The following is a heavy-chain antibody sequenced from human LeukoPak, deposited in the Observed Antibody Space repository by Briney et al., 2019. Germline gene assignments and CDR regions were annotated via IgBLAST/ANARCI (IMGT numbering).Heavy chain of an antibody. Sequence: GGSLRLSWAASGFTFSSYAMSWVRQAPGKGLEWVSAISGSGGSTYYADSVKGRFTISRDNSKNPLCLQMNSLRAEDTAVYYCANTYDFWSGYYPFDYWGQGTLVTVSS. V-gene: IGHV3-23*01. CDR1: GFTFSSYA. J-gene: IGHJ4*02. D-gene: IGHD3-3*01. CDR3: ANTYDFWSGYYPFDY. CDR2: ISGSGGST.